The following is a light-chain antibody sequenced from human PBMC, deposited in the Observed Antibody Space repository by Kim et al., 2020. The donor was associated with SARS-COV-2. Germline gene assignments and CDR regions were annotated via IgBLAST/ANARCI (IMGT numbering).Light chain of an antibody. CDR1: QDISNY. CDR3: QQYDNLMYT. V-gene: IGKV1-33*01. CDR2: DAS. J-gene: IGKJ2*01. Sequence: SSYVGDRVTITCQASQDISNYLNCYQQKPGKAPKLLIYDASNLETGVPSRFSGSGSGTDFTFTISSLQPEDIATYYCQQYDNLMYTFGQGTKLEIK.